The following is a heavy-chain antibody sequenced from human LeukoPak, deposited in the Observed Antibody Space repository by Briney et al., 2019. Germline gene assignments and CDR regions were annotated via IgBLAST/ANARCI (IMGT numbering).Heavy chain of an antibody. CDR3: ASVRGYFDWYYDAFDI. CDR1: GFTFSDYW. Sequence: PGGSLRLSCAASGFTFSDYWMYWVRQAPGKGLVWVSRINSDGSSTTYADSVKGRFTISRDNAKNTLYLQMNSLRAEDTAVYYCASVRGYFDWYYDAFDIWGQGTMVTVSS. V-gene: IGHV3-74*03. J-gene: IGHJ3*02. CDR2: INSDGSST. D-gene: IGHD3-9*01.